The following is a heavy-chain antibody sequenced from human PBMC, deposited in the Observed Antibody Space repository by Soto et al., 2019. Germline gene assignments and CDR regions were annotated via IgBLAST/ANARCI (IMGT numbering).Heavy chain of an antibody. CDR3: AKSNPYGDYVEGFDY. Sequence: QLQLQESGPGLVKPSETLSLTCTVSGGSISSSSYYWGWIRQPPGKGLEWIGSIYYSGSTYYNPSLKSRVTISVDTSKNQFSLKLSSVTAADTAVYYCAKSNPYGDYVEGFDYWGQGTLVTVSS. CDR2: IYYSGST. D-gene: IGHD4-17*01. CDR1: GGSISSSSYY. J-gene: IGHJ4*02. V-gene: IGHV4-39*01.